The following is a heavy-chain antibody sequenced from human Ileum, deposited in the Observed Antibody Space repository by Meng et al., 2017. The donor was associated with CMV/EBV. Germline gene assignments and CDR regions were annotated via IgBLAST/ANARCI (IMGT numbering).Heavy chain of an antibody. J-gene: IGHJ6*02. Sequence: TFSSYAMSWVRQAPGKGLEWVSAISGSGGSTYYADSVKGRFTISRDNSKNTLYLQMNSLRAEDTAVYYCAKVGTARSDYYYYYGMDVWGQGTTVTVSS. CDR1: TFSSYA. D-gene: IGHD1-1*01. CDR2: ISGSGGST. CDR3: AKVGTARSDYYYYYGMDV. V-gene: IGHV3-23*01.